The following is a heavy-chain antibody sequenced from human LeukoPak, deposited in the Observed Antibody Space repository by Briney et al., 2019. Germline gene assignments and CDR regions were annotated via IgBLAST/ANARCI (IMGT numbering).Heavy chain of an antibody. CDR1: GYTFTGYY. Sequence: GASVKVSCKASGYTFTGYYMHWVRQAPGQGLEWMGWINPNSGGTNYAQRFQGRVTMTRDTSISTAYMELSRLRSDDTAVYYCARVVVGKNWFDPWGQGTLVTVSS. D-gene: IGHD1-26*01. CDR2: INPNSGGT. CDR3: ARVVVGKNWFDP. J-gene: IGHJ5*02. V-gene: IGHV1-2*02.